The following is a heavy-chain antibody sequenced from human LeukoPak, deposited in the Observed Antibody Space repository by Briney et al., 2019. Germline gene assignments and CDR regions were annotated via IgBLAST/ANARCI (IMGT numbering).Heavy chain of an antibody. J-gene: IGHJ3*02. CDR1: GGSFSGYY. Sequence: SETLSLTCAVYGGSFSGYYWSWIRQPPGKGLEWIGEINHSGSTNYNPSLKSRVTISVDTSKNQFSLKLSSVTAADTAVYYCARFVVGATTADTFDIWGQGTMVTVSS. CDR3: ARFVVGATTADTFDI. V-gene: IGHV4-34*01. CDR2: INHSGST. D-gene: IGHD1-26*01.